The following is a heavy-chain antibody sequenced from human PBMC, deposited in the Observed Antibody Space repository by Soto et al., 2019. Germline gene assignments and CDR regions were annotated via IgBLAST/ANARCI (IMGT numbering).Heavy chain of an antibody. D-gene: IGHD2-15*01. Sequence: QVQLVESGGGVVQPGRSLRLSCAASGFTFSSYGMHWVRQAPGKGLEWVAVISYDGSNKYYADSVKGRFTISRDNSKNTLYLQMNSLRAEDTAVYYCATKTHIVVVVAATAFAYWGQGTLVTVSS. CDR2: ISYDGSNK. CDR1: GFTFSSYG. J-gene: IGHJ4*02. CDR3: ATKTHIVVVVAATAFAY. V-gene: IGHV3-30*03.